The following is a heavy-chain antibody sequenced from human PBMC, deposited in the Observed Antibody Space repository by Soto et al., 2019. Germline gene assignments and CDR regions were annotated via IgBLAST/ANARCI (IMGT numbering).Heavy chain of an antibody. Sequence: QVQLVQSGAEVKKPGSSVKVSCKASGGTFSSYTIRWVRQAPGQGLEWMGRIIPILGIANYAQKFQGRVTITADKSTSTAYMELTSLRSEDTAVHYCASSMDGAPLVDPCGQGTLVTVSS. CDR3: ASSMDGAPLVDP. CDR2: IIPILGIA. D-gene: IGHD2-2*01. V-gene: IGHV1-69*02. J-gene: IGHJ5*02. CDR1: GGTFSSYT.